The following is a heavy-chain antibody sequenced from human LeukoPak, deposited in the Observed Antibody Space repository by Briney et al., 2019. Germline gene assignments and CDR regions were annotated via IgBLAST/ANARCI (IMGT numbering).Heavy chain of an antibody. Sequence: PGGSLRLSCAASGFTFSNYAMNWVRQAPGKGLEWVSAITGSGGTTYYADSTKGRFTISRDNSKNTLYLQMNSLRAEDTAVYYCAKGAGIVVPGTILHWGQGTLVTVSS. CDR2: ITGSGGTT. D-gene: IGHD6-19*01. J-gene: IGHJ4*02. V-gene: IGHV3-23*01. CDR1: GFTFSNYA. CDR3: AKGAGIVVPGTILH.